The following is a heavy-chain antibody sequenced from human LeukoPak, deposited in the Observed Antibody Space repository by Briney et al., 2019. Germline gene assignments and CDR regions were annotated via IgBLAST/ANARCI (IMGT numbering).Heavy chain of an antibody. J-gene: IGHJ3*02. CDR1: GYSISSGYY. Sequence: MASETLSLTCTVSGYSISSGYYWGWIRQPPGKGLEWIGYIYYSGSTNYNPSLKSRVTISVDTSKNQFSLKLSSVTAADTAVYYCARKGYSSSGGAFDIWGQGTMVTVSS. D-gene: IGHD6-13*01. V-gene: IGHV4-59*01. CDR2: IYYSGST. CDR3: ARKGYSSSGGAFDI.